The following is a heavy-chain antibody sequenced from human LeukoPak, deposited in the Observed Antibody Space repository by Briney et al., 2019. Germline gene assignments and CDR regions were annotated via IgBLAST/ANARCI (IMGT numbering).Heavy chain of an antibody. D-gene: IGHD7-27*01. J-gene: IGHJ2*01. Sequence: SETLPLTCAVYGGSFSGYYWSWIRQPPGKGLEWIGEINHSGSTNYDPSLKSRVTIPVDTSKHQFSLKLSSVTAADMAVYYWARLNWGSGWYFDLWGRGTLVTVSS. V-gene: IGHV4-34*01. CDR3: ARLNWGSGWYFDL. CDR2: INHSGST. CDR1: GGSFSGYY.